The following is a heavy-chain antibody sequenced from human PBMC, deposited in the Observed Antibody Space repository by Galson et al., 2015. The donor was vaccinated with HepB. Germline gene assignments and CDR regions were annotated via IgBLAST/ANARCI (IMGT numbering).Heavy chain of an antibody. D-gene: IGHD2-21*02. CDR1: GFTLRNFW. CDR2: IKQDGSEK. Sequence: SLRLSCAASGFTLRNFWMSWVRQAPGKGLEWVANIKQDGSEKYYVDSVKGRFTISRDNAKNSLYLQMNSLRAEDTAVYYCARDVTGPPDYWGQGTLVTVSS. J-gene: IGHJ4*02. CDR3: ARDVTGPPDY. V-gene: IGHV3-7*01.